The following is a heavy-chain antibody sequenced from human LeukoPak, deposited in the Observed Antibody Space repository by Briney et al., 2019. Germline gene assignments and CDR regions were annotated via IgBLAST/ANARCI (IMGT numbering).Heavy chain of an antibody. D-gene: IGHD3-22*01. CDR1: GFTFSSYW. Sequence: GGSLRLSCAASGFTFSSYWMSWVRQAPGKGLEWVANIKQDGSEKYYVDSVKGRFTISRDNAKNSLYLQMNSLRAEDTAVYYCAKDGFHDSSGYYYDYYYYGMDVWGQGTTVTVSS. V-gene: IGHV3-7*01. CDR2: IKQDGSEK. CDR3: AKDGFHDSSGYYYDYYYYGMDV. J-gene: IGHJ6*02.